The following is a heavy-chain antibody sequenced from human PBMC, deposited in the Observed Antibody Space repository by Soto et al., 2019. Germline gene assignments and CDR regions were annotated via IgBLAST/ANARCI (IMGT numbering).Heavy chain of an antibody. Sequence: ASVKVSCKVSGYTLTELSMHWVRQAPGKGLEWMGGFDPEDGETIYAQKFQGRVTMTEDTSTDTAYMELSSLRSEDTAVYYCARESIAVAGTGHYYYYMDVWGKGTTVTVSS. D-gene: IGHD6-19*01. CDR3: ARESIAVAGTGHYYYYMDV. CDR1: GYTLTELS. CDR2: FDPEDGET. V-gene: IGHV1-24*01. J-gene: IGHJ6*03.